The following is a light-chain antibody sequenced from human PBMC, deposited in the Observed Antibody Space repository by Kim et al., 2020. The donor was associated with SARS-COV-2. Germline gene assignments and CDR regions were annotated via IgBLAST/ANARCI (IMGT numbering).Light chain of an antibody. Sequence: ASVGDRVTITCRASQGISNYLAWYQQKPGKVPKLLIYAASALQSGVPSRFSGSGSGTDFTLTISSLQPEDVATYNCQKYNSAPWTFGQGTKVDIK. CDR2: AAS. J-gene: IGKJ1*01. CDR3: QKYNSAPWT. V-gene: IGKV1-27*01. CDR1: QGISNY.